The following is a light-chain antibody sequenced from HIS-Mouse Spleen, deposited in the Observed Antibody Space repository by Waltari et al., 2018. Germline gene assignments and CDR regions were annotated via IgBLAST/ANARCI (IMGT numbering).Light chain of an antibody. Sequence: DIQMSQSPSSLSASVGDRVTITCRASQSISSYLNLYQQKPVKAPKLLIYAACSLQSGVPSRFSGSGAGTDFTLTISSLQPEDFATYYCQQSYSTPQWTFGQGTKVEIK. CDR1: QSISSY. V-gene: IGKV1-39*01. CDR3: QQSYSTPQWT. CDR2: AAC. J-gene: IGKJ1*01.